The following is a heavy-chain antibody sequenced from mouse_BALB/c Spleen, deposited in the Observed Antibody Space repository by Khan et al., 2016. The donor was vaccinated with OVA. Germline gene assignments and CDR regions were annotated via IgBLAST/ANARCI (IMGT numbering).Heavy chain of an antibody. D-gene: IGHD2-2*01. V-gene: IGHV1S135*01. CDR1: GYSFTTYY. CDR2: IDPFSGGT. CDR3: TRHGYVAWFTY. Sequence: EVQLQQSGPELMKPGTSVKISCKASGYSFTTYYIHWVMQSHETSLEWIGYIDPFSGGTTYNQKFKGKATLTVDKSSSTAYIHLSNLTSEDSAVYYCTRHGYVAWFTYWGQGTLVTVSA. J-gene: IGHJ3*01.